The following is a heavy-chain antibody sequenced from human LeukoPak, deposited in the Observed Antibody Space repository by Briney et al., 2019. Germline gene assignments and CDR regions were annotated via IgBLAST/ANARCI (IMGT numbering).Heavy chain of an antibody. J-gene: IGHJ4*02. CDR2: FDPEDGET. CDR1: GYTLTELS. D-gene: IGHD3-22*01. V-gene: IGHV1-24*01. Sequence: ASVKVSCKVSGYTLTELSMHWVRQAPGKGLEWMGGFDPEDGETIYAQKFQGRVTMTEDTSTDTAYMELSSLRSEDTAVYYCATRRVSGYAFWGLFDYWGQGTLVTVSS. CDR3: ATRRVSGYAFWGLFDY.